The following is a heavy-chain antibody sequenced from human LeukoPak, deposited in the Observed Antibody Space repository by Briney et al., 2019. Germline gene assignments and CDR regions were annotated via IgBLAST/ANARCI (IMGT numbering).Heavy chain of an antibody. Sequence: PSQTLSLTCTVSGGSISSGSYYWSWIRQPAGKGLEWIGRIYTSGSINYNPSLKSRVTISVDTSKNQFSLKLSSVTAADTAVYYCARGVAAAGTIWFDPWGQGTLVTVSS. J-gene: IGHJ5*02. CDR3: ARGVAAAGTIWFDP. V-gene: IGHV4-61*02. D-gene: IGHD6-13*01. CDR2: IYTSGSI. CDR1: GGSISSGSYY.